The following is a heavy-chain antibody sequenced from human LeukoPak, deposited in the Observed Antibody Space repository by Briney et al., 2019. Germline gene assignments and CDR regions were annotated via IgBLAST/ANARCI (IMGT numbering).Heavy chain of an antibody. CDR1: GGSISSYY. CDR2: LYYSGST. Sequence: LETLSLTYTVSGGSISSYYWSWIRQPPGKGLEWIGYLYYSGSTNYNPSLKSRVTISVDTSKNQSSLKLSSVTAADTAVYYCARAAAGVAYGMDVWGQGTTVTVSS. V-gene: IGHV4-59*08. CDR3: ARAAAGVAYGMDV. D-gene: IGHD6-13*01. J-gene: IGHJ6*02.